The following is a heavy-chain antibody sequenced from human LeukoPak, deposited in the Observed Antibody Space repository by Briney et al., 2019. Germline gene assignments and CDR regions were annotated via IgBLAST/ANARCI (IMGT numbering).Heavy chain of an antibody. Sequence: GGSLRLSCATSQFNFNKFGMTWVRQAPGKGLEWVSSISGNGGSTQYADSVQGRFAISRDNSKNTLYLQMNSLRAEDTAVYYCARAVAGPTGAFDIWGQGTMVTVSS. J-gene: IGHJ3*02. CDR2: ISGNGGST. CDR1: QFNFNKFG. CDR3: ARAVAGPTGAFDI. D-gene: IGHD6-19*01. V-gene: IGHV3-23*01.